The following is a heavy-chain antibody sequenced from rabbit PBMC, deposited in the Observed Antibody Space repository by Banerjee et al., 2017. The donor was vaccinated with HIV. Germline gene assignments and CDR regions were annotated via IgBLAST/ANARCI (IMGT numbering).Heavy chain of an antibody. D-gene: IGHD4-1*01. V-gene: IGHV1S45*01. CDR3: ARNSGWGGDL. J-gene: IGHJ6*01. CDR1: GFTFSSVRV. CDR2: IYIDST. Sequence: QQQLEESGGGLVKPGGTLTLTCKASGFTFSSVRVCWVRQAPGKGLEWIACIYIDSTQYASWAKGRFTISKTSSTTVTLQMTSLTAADTATYFCARNSGWGGDLWGPGTLVTIS.